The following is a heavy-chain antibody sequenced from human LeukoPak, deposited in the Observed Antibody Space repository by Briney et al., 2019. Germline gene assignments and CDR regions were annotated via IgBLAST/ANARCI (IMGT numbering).Heavy chain of an antibody. CDR3: ARDHSYGLDY. V-gene: IGHV3-74*01. D-gene: IGHD5-18*01. CDR2: INSDGSST. J-gene: IGHJ4*02. CDR1: GFTFSRDW. Sequence: GGSLRLSCAASGFTFSRDWMHWVRQALGKGLVWVSRINSDGSSTNYADSVKGRFTISRDNAKNTLYLQMNSLRAEDTAVYYCARDHSYGLDYWGQGTQVTVSS.